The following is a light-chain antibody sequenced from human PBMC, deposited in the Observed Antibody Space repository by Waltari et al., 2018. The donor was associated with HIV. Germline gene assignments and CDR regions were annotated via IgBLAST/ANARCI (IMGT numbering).Light chain of an antibody. Sequence: QSALTQPASVSGSPGQSITISCTGTINDVGGYKYVPWYQHRPGKAPKLIIYQVTNRPSGVSDRFSGSKSGNTASLTISGLQAEDEADYYCSSFTISSTLDFGTGTKVTVI. CDR2: QVT. CDR3: SSFTISSTLD. V-gene: IGLV2-14*01. CDR1: INDVGGYKY. J-gene: IGLJ1*01.